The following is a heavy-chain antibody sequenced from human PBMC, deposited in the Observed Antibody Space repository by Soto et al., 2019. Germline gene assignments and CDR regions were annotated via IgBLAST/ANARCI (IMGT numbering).Heavy chain of an antibody. CDR1: GFIFSGSA. D-gene: IGHD5-12*01. Sequence: EVQLVESGGGLVQPGGSLKLSCAASGFIFSGSAIHWVRQASGKGLEWVGRIRSKANSYATAYAASVKGRFTISRDDSKNTAYLQMSSLKTEDTAVYYCTTRGDGYNADYDYWGQGTLVTLSS. CDR3: TTRGDGYNADYDY. V-gene: IGHV3-73*01. J-gene: IGHJ4*02. CDR2: IRSKANSYAT.